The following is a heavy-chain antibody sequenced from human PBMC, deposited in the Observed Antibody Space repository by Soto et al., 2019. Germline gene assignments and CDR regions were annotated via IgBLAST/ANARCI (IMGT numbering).Heavy chain of an antibody. D-gene: IGHD6-19*01. CDR1: GYTFTSYY. CDR3: ARDLSSGPTHCYYGMDV. V-gene: IGHV1-46*01. CDR2: INPSGGST. Sequence: ASVKVSCKASGYTFTSYYMHWVRQAPGQGLEWMGIINPSGGSTSYAQKFQGRVTMTRDTSTSTVYMELSSLRSEDTAVYYCARDLSSGPTHCYYGMDVWGQGTTVTVSS. J-gene: IGHJ6*02.